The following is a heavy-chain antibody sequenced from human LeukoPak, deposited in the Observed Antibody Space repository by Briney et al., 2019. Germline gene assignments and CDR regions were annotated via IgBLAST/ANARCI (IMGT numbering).Heavy chain of an antibody. CDR1: GGSITSSSHY. D-gene: IGHD6-19*01. Sequence: ETLSLTCSVSGGSITSSSHYWGWVRQAPGKGLEWVSAISGSGGSTYYADSVKGRFTISRDNSKNTLYLQMNSLRAEDTAVYYCAKDPNIAVAGTATYWGQGTLVTVSS. V-gene: IGHV3-23*01. CDR3: AKDPNIAVAGTATY. J-gene: IGHJ4*02. CDR2: ISGSGGST.